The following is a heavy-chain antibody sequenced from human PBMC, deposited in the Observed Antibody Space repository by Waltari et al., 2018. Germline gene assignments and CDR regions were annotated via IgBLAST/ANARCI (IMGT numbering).Heavy chain of an antibody. V-gene: IGHV1-24*01. CDR3: ATALERLLDC. Sequence: QVQLVQSGAEVKKPGASVKVSCKVSGYTLTELSMHWVRQAPGKGLEWMGCFDTEESDTNYAQKYQGRVTMTKDTSTDTAYMELSSLRTVTTAVYYCATALERLLDCWGQGTLVTVSS. J-gene: IGHJ4*02. CDR2: FDTEESDT. CDR1: GYTLTELS. D-gene: IGHD1-1*01.